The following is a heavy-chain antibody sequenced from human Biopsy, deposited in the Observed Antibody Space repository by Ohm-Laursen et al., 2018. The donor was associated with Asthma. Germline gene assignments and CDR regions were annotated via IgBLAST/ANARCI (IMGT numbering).Heavy chain of an antibody. Sequence: SETLSLTCRVSGGYTGSSDHHWAWIRQAPGKGLEWIGFVCWSGSTHYSRSLERRVSISIDTATNEFSMKLWSVTPADTAVYSCARVVSYGDIYFGIDVWGPGNTVVVS. CDR2: VCWSGST. CDR1: GGYTGSSDHH. D-gene: IGHD4-17*01. V-gene: IGHV4-30-4*01. J-gene: IGHJ6*02. CDR3: ARVVSYGDIYFGIDV.